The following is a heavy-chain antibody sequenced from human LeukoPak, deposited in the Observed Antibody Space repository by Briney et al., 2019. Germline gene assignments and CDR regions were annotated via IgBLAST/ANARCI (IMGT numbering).Heavy chain of an antibody. CDR2: IYHSGST. J-gene: IGHJ4*02. CDR1: GYSINSGYY. CDR3: ARVEMATSTVVLHYFDY. Sequence: SETLSLTCAVSGYSINSGYYWGWIRQPPGKGLGWIGSIYHSGSTYYNPSLKSRVMISVDTSKNQFSLKLSSVTAADTAVYYCARVEMATSTVVLHYFDYWGQGTLVTVSS. V-gene: IGHV4-38-2*01. D-gene: IGHD5-24*01.